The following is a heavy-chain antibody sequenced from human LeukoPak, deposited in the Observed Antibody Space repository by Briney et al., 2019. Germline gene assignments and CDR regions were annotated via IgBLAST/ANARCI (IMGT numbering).Heavy chain of an antibody. D-gene: IGHD3-16*02. CDR3: ARGFADFVWGSYPSSY. J-gene: IGHJ4*02. CDR1: GFTFSSYS. V-gene: IGHV3-21*01. CDR2: ITGSSSYI. Sequence: PGRSLRLSCAASGFTFSSYSMNWVRQAPGKGLEWVSSITGSSSYIHYADSVKGRFTISTDNAKNSLYLQMNSLRAEDTAVYYCARGFADFVWGSYPSSYWGQGILVTVSS.